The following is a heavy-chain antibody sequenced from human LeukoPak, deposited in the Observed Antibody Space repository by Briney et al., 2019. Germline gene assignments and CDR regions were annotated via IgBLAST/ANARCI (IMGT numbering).Heavy chain of an antibody. V-gene: IGHV4-30-2*01. CDR1: GGSISSGGYY. CDR2: IYHSGST. D-gene: IGHD6-13*01. J-gene: IGHJ4*02. Sequence: SETLSLTCTVSGGSISSGGYYWSWIRQPPGKGLEWIGYIYHSGSTYYNPSLKSRVTISVDRSKNQFSLKLSSVTAADTAVYYCARGNPHIAASGYWGQGTLVTVSS. CDR3: ARGNPHIAASGY.